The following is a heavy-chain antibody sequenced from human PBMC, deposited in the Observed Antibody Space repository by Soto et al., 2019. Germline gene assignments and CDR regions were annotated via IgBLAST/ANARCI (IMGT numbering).Heavy chain of an antibody. CDR2: SYYSGST. Sequence: SETLSLTCTVSGGSISSYYWSWIRQPPGKGLEWIGYSYYSGSTNYNPSLKSRVTISVDTSKNQFSLKLSSVTAADTAVYYCARRWGRTFDYWGQGTLVTVSS. CDR3: ARRWGRTFDY. J-gene: IGHJ4*02. D-gene: IGHD7-27*01. V-gene: IGHV4-59*08. CDR1: GGSISSYY.